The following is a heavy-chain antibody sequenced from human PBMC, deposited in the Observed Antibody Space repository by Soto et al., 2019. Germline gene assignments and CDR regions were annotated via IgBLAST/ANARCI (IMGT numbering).Heavy chain of an antibody. D-gene: IGHD3-10*01. CDR1: GFTFSDHY. Sequence: GGSLRLSCAASGFTFSDHYMDWVRQAPGKGLEWVGRTRNKANSYTTEYAASVKGRFTISRDDSKNSLYLQMNSLKTEDTAVYYCARVYGSGSYYFDYWGQGTLVTVSS. CDR3: ARVYGSGSYYFDY. CDR2: TRNKANSYTT. J-gene: IGHJ4*02. V-gene: IGHV3-72*01.